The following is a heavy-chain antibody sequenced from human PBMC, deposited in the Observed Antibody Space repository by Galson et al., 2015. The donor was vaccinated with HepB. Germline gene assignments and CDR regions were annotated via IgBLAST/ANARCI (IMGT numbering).Heavy chain of an antibody. D-gene: IGHD5-18*01. Sequence: PVKVSCKASGGTFSSYAISWVRQAPGQGLEWMGGIIPIFGTANYAQKFQGRVTITADESTSTAYMELSSLRSEDTAVYYCASLSRTAMVIGARFDPWGQGTLVTVSS. CDR2: IIPIFGTA. CDR3: ASLSRTAMVIGARFDP. V-gene: IGHV1-69*13. J-gene: IGHJ5*02. CDR1: GGTFSSYA.